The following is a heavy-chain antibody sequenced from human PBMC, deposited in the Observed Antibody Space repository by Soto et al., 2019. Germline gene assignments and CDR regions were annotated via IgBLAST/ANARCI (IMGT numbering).Heavy chain of an antibody. Sequence: QITLKESGPTLVKPTQTLTLTCTFSEFSLGTRGVGVGWIRQPPVKALDWLALVYWNDDKRYRPSLKSRLTITKDISKHEVVLTMTNMDPVDTATYYCALILYTSGSVYFDFWGPGILVTVSS. V-gene: IGHV2-5*01. CDR3: ALILYTSGSVYFDF. J-gene: IGHJ4*02. D-gene: IGHD3-10*01. CDR2: VYWNDDK. CDR1: EFSLGTRGVG.